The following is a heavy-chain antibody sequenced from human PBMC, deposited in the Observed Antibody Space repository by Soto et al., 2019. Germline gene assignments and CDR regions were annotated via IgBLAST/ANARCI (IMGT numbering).Heavy chain of an antibody. D-gene: IGHD3-3*01. J-gene: IGHJ6*02. CDR2: ISGSGGST. CDR1: GFTFSSYA. Sequence: GGSLRLSCAASGFTFSSYAMSWVRQAPGKGLEWVSAISGSGGSTYYADSVKGRFTISRDNSKNTLYLQMSSLRAEDTAVYYCAKAPGVLRFLEWLDLDYGMDVWGQGTTVTVSS. CDR3: AKAPGVLRFLEWLDLDYGMDV. V-gene: IGHV3-23*01.